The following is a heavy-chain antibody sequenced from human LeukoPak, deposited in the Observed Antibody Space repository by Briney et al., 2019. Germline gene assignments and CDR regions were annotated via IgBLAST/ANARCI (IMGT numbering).Heavy chain of an antibody. CDR2: ISYDGSNK. CDR3: AKEEGSMLVVVAAAFDY. Sequence: GGSLRLSCAASGFTFSSYGMHWVRQAPGKGLEWVAVISYDGSNKYYADSVKGRFTISRDNSKNRLYLQMNSLRAEDTAVYYCAKEEGSMLVVVAAAFDYWGQGTLVTVSS. J-gene: IGHJ4*02. V-gene: IGHV3-30*18. CDR1: GFTFSSYG. D-gene: IGHD2-15*01.